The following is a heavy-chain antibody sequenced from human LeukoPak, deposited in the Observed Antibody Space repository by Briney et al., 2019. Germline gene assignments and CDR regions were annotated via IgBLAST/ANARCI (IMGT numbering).Heavy chain of an antibody. D-gene: IGHD3-22*01. V-gene: IGHV1-18*01. Sequence: ASVKVSCKASGYTFNTYGSSWVRQAPGHGLEWMGWMSAYNGKTNYAQKFRGRVTMTTETSTSTAYMELRSLRSDDTAVYYCARSPLYRDSSGFVDYWGQGTLVTVSS. CDR3: ARSPLYRDSSGFVDY. J-gene: IGHJ4*02. CDR2: MSAYNGKT. CDR1: GYTFNTYG.